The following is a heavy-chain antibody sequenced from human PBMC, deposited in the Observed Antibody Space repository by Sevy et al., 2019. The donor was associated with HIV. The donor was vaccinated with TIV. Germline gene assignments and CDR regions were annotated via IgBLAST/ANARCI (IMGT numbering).Heavy chain of an antibody. CDR2: IKQDGSEK. J-gene: IGHJ4*02. CDR3: ARGPRLYYYDSGAYYGY. Sequence: GGSLRLSCAASGFTFSSYWMSWVRQAPGKGLEWVANIKQDGSEKYYVDSVKGRFTIYRDNAKNSLYLQMNGLRAEDTAVSSCARGPRLYYYDSGAYYGYWGQGTLVTVSS. CDR1: GFTFSSYW. D-gene: IGHD3-22*01. V-gene: IGHV3-7*01.